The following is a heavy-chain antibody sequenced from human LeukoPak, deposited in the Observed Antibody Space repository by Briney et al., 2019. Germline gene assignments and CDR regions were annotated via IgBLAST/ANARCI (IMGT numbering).Heavy chain of an antibody. D-gene: IGHD3-3*01. CDR1: GGTFSSYA. CDR2: IIPILGTA. CDR3: ARHDFWSGYYKEAYYYYMDV. Sequence: SVTVSCKASGGTFSSYAISWVRQAPGQGLEWMGGIIPILGTANYAQKFQGRVTITTDESTSTAYMELSSLRSEDTAVYYCARHDFWSGYYKEAYYYYMDVWGKGTTVTVSS. V-gene: IGHV1-69*05. J-gene: IGHJ6*03.